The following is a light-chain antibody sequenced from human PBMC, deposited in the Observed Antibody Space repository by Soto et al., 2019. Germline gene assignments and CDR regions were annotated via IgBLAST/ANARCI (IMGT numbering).Light chain of an antibody. CDR3: QQYGSSPFT. CDR2: DAS. V-gene: IGKV3D-20*01. J-gene: IGKJ3*01. Sequence: EIVLTQSPATLSLSPGERATLSCGASQSVGSTNLAWYQQKPGLAPRLLIYDASNRATGIPDRFSGSGSGTDFTLTMNRLEPEDFAVYHCQQYGSSPFTFGPGTKVDMK. CDR1: QSVGSTN.